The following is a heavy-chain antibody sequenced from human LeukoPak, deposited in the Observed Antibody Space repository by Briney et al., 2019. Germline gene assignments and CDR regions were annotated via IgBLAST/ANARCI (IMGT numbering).Heavy chain of an antibody. D-gene: IGHD3-3*01. CDR1: GGSFSGYY. CDR3: ARWSRQRGADY. CDR2: INHSGST. J-gene: IGHJ4*02. Sequence: SETLSLTCAVYGGSFSGYYWSWIRQPPGKGLEWIGEINHSGSTNYNPSLKSRVTISVDTSKNQFSLKLSSVTAADTAVYYCARWSRQRGADYWGQGTLVTVPS. V-gene: IGHV4-34*01.